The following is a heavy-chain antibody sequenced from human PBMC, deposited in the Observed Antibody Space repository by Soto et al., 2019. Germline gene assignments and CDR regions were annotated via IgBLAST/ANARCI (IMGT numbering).Heavy chain of an antibody. D-gene: IGHD1-26*01. V-gene: IGHV1-2*02. Sequence: GASVKVSCKASGDTFTANYIHWVRQAPGQGFEWMGWIDPKSGGTKYPQKFQGRVTMTRDTSLSTVYMTLTRLTSDDTAVYYCARELAKGVGSAGFDYWGQGTLVTVSS. CDR1: GDTFTANY. CDR2: IDPKSGGT. J-gene: IGHJ4*02. CDR3: ARELAKGVGSAGFDY.